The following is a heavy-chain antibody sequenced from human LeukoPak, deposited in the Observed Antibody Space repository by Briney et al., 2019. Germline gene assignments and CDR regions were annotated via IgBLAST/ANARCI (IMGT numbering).Heavy chain of an antibody. CDR2: TYYKSKWYN. Sequence: SQTLSLTCAISGDSVSSSSAAWNWIRQSPSRDLEWLGRTYYKSKWYNDYAVSVKSRITINPDTSKNQFSLQLNSVTPEDTAVYYSARGTPSAWDYYFDYWGQGTLVTVSS. V-gene: IGHV6-1*01. CDR3: ARGTPSAWDYYFDY. J-gene: IGHJ4*02. D-gene: IGHD1-26*01. CDR1: GDSVSSSSAA.